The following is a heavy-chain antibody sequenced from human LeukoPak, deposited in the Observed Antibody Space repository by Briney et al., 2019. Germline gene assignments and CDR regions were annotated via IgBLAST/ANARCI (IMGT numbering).Heavy chain of an antibody. CDR3: ARDIRMSKGNWFDP. Sequence: GGSLRLSCAASGFTFSSYSMNWVRQAPGKGLEWVSYISSSSSTIYYADSVKGRFTISRDNAKNSLYLQMNSLSAEDTAVYYCARDIRMSKGNWFDPWGQGTLVTVSS. D-gene: IGHD2-2*02. CDR2: ISSSSSTI. CDR1: GFTFSSYS. J-gene: IGHJ5*02. V-gene: IGHV3-48*01.